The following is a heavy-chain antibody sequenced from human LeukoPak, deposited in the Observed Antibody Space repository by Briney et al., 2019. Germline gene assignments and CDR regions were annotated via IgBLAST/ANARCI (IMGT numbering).Heavy chain of an antibody. CDR2: IYSADST. CDR3: ATVEYYDSSGSYYFQH. Sequence: GGSLRLSCAASGFTVSSNYMSWVRQAPGKGLELVSVIYSADSTYYADSVKGRFTISRDNSKNTLYLQMNSLRAEDTAVYYCATVEYYDSSGSYYFQHWGQGTLLTVSS. J-gene: IGHJ1*01. D-gene: IGHD3-22*01. CDR1: GFTVSSNY. V-gene: IGHV3-53*01.